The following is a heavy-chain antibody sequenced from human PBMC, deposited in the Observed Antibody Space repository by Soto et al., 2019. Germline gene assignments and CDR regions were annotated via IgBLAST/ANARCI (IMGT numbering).Heavy chain of an antibody. CDR3: AIDSERNTLSSSGRYYYYGIDF. CDR2: IDPSDSYK. CDR1: GYSFNSYW. J-gene: IGHJ6*02. V-gene: IGHV5-10-1*01. Sequence: GEYLKISCKGSGYSFNSYWISWVRQMPGKGLEWMGKIDPSDSYKNYSPSFQGHVTITADKYISTAYLQWSSQKGADTDMYYWAIDSERNTLSSSGRYYYYGIDFWGQGTTVTVPS. D-gene: IGHD1-26*01.